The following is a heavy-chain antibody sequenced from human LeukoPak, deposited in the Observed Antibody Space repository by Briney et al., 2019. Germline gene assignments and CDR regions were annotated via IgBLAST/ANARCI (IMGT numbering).Heavy chain of an antibody. CDR3: ATGSSIYYYYYYMDV. J-gene: IGHJ6*03. CDR2: LYYRGTT. Sequence: SETLSLTCSVSGGSISSGSYYWGWIRQPPGKGLEWIRSLYYRGTTYYSPSLESRVTISVDTSKNQFSLKLSSVTAADTAVYYCATGSSIYYYYYYMDVWGKGTTVTVSS. V-gene: IGHV4-39*01. CDR1: GGSISSGSYY. D-gene: IGHD2/OR15-2a*01.